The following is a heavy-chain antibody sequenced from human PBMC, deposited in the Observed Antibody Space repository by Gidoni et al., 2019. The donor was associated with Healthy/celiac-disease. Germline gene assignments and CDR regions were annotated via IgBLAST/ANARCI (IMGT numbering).Heavy chain of an antibody. CDR3: ARVAYCSGGSCYLSYFDY. Sequence: SGSTNYNPSLKSRVTISVDTSKNQFSLKLSSVTAADTAVYYCARVAYCSGGSCYLSYFDYWGQGTLVTVSS. V-gene: IGHV4-59*01. J-gene: IGHJ4*02. CDR2: SGST. D-gene: IGHD2-15*01.